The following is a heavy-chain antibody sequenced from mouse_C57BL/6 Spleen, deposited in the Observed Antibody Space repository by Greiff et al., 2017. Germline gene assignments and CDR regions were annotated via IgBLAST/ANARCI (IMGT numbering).Heavy chain of an antibody. D-gene: IGHD3-2*02. J-gene: IGHJ4*01. CDR1: GYSFTGYY. Sequence: EVQLQQSGPELVKPGASVKISCKASGYSFTGYYMNWVKQSPEKSLEWIGEINPSTGGTTYNQKFKAKATLTVDKSSSTAYMQLKSLTSEDSAVYYCARRAQATTLYYYAMDYWGQGTSVTVSS. CDR2: INPSTGGT. CDR3: ARRAQATTLYYYAMDY. V-gene: IGHV1-42*01.